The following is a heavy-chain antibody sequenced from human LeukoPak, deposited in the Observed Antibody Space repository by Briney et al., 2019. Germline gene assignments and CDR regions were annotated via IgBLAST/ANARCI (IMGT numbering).Heavy chain of an antibody. CDR3: ARQRDSSWVYYYYMDV. D-gene: IGHD6-13*01. CDR2: INPNSGGT. V-gene: IGHV1-2*02. Sequence: GASVTVSYKASVYTFTDYYIHWARQAPGQGREWMGWINPNSGGTNYAQKFQGRVTMTRDTSISTAYMELTGLRSDDTAVYYCARQRDSSWVYYYYMDVWGKGTTVTVSS. J-gene: IGHJ6*03. CDR1: VYTFTDYY.